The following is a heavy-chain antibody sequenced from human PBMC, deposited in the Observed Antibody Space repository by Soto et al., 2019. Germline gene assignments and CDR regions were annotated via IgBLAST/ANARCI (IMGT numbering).Heavy chain of an antibody. V-gene: IGHV1-8*01. CDR1: GYTFTTYD. CDR2: MNPNSGNT. J-gene: IGHJ4*02. Sequence: QVQLVQSGTEVKKPGASVKVSCTASGYTFTTYDINWVRQATGQGLEWMGWMNPNSGNTGYAQKFQGRVTMTRNTSTSTAYLDLRSLRSEDTAVYYCARVGSRKLSGYFRGYWGQGTQVTVS. CDR3: ARVGSRKLSGYFRGY. D-gene: IGHD3-9*01.